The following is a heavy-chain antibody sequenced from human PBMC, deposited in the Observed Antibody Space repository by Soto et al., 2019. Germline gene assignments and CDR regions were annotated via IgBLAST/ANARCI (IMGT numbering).Heavy chain of an antibody. J-gene: IGHJ5*02. CDR3: FIALGYCSGGSCPVGWFXP. CDR2: IYHSGST. V-gene: IGHV4-30-2*01. D-gene: IGHD2-15*01. CDR1: GGSISSGGYS. Sequence: SETLSLTCAVSGGSISSGGYSWSWIRQPPGKGLEWIGDIYHSGSTYYNPSLKSRVTISVDRSKKQFSLKLSSVTAADTAVYFCFIALGYCSGGSCPVGWFXPWGQGTLVTVSS.